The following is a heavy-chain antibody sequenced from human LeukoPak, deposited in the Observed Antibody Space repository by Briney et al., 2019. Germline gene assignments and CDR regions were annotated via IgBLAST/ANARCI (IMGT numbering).Heavy chain of an antibody. J-gene: IGHJ4*02. CDR3: AREGGYNGPYFDY. D-gene: IGHD5-24*01. CDR2: ISYDGSNK. Sequence: GGSLRLSCAASGFTFSSYAMHWVRQAPGKGLEWVAVISYDGSNKYYADSVKGRFTISRGNSKNTLYLQMNSLRAEDTAVYYCAREGGYNGPYFDYWGQGTLVTVSS. V-gene: IGHV3-30-3*01. CDR1: GFTFSSYA.